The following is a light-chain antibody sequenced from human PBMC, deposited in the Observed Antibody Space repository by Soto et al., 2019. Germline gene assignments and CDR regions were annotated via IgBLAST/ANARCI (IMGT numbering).Light chain of an antibody. CDR2: EGS. CDR3: CSYVGSSAAV. V-gene: IGLV2-23*01. J-gene: IGLJ7*01. CDR1: SIDVENYYL. Sequence: QSALTQPASVSGSPGQSITISCTGDSIDVENYYLVSWYQQHPGKAPKLMIYEGSKRPSGVSNRFSGSKSGNTASLTISGLQAEDEADYYCCSYVGSSAAVFGGGTQLTVL.